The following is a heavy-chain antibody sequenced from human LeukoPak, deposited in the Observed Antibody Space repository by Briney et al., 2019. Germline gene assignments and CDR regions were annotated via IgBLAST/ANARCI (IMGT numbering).Heavy chain of an antibody. J-gene: IGHJ6*02. D-gene: IGHD2-8*01. Sequence: HGGSLRLSCAASGFTFSSYAMSWVRQAPGKGLEWVSAISGSGGSTYYADSVKGRFTISRDNSKNTLYLQMNSLRAEDTAVYYCAKPPFDGYYYGMGVWGQGTTVTVSS. CDR1: GFTFSSYA. CDR3: AKPPFDGYYYGMGV. CDR2: ISGSGGST. V-gene: IGHV3-23*01.